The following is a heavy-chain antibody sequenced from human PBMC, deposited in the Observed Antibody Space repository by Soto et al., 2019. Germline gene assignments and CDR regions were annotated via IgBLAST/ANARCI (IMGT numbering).Heavy chain of an antibody. D-gene: IGHD6-6*01. Sequence: PGGSLRLSCAASGFTFSSYAMSWVRQAPGKGLEWVSAISGSGGSTYYADSVKGRFTISRDNSKNTLYLQMNSLRAEDTAVYYCAKDSSSPLGPYYLDYWGQGTLVTVSS. J-gene: IGHJ4*02. CDR3: AKDSSSPLGPYYLDY. V-gene: IGHV3-23*01. CDR2: ISGSGGST. CDR1: GFTFSSYA.